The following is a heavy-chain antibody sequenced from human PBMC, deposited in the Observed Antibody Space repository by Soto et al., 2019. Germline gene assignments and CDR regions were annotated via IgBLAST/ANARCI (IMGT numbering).Heavy chain of an antibody. CDR3: ASSFPGSTIGEELAY. CDR1: GFTFSSYS. V-gene: IGHV3-21*01. Sequence: GGSLRLSCAASGFTFSSYSMNWVRQAPGKGLEWVSSISSSSSYIYYADSVKGRFTISRDNAKNSLYLQMNSLRAEDTAVYYCASSFPGSTIGEELAYWGQGTLVTVSS. J-gene: IGHJ4*02. D-gene: IGHD3-10*01. CDR2: ISSSSSYI.